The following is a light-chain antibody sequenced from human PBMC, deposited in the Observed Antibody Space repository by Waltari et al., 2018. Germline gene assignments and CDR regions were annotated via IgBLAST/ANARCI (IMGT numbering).Light chain of an antibody. CDR3: SSYAGRNNLGV. J-gene: IGLJ1*01. V-gene: IGLV2-8*01. CDR1: SSDVGGYNY. CDR2: EVT. Sequence: SALTQAPSASGSPGQSVTSSCNGTSSDVGGYNYVSWYQQHPGKAPELLIYEVTKRHSGVPDRFSGSKSANTASLTVSGLQAEDEADYYCSSYAGRNNLGVFGTGTKVTVL.